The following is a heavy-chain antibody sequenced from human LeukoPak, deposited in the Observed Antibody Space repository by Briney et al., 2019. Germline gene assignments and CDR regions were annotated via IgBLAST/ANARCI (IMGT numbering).Heavy chain of an antibody. CDR2: ISGSGGYT. CDR3: AEELKVAGATTGFDY. D-gene: IGHD1-26*01. Sequence: PGGSLRLSCAASGFTFSSYAMSWVRQAPGKGLEWVSAISGSGGYTYYADSVKGRFTISRDNSKNTLYLQMNSLRAEDTAVYYCAEELKVAGATTGFDYWGQGTLVTVSS. J-gene: IGHJ4*02. V-gene: IGHV3-23*01. CDR1: GFTFSSYA.